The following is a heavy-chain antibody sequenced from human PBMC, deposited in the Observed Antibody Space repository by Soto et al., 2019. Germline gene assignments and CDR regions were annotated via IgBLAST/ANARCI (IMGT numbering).Heavy chain of an antibody. CDR1: GFTFSSYG. CDR2: IGGGGGGT. CDR3: AKGTDYFDS. J-gene: IGHJ4*02. Sequence: GGFLSLPYAASGFTFSSYGMSCVRQATGKGLEWVSAIGGGGGGTHYGDSVKGRFTTSRDNSKNTLYLQMNSLRAEDTAVYYCAKGTDYFDSWGQGTLVTVSS. V-gene: IGHV3-23*01.